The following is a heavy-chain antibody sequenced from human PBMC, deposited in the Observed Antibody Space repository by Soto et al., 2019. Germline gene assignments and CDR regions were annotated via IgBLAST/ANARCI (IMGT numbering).Heavy chain of an antibody. V-gene: IGHV3-15*07. J-gene: IGHJ3*02. CDR3: TTHSSGYYYPALDI. CDR2: IKSKTDGGTT. D-gene: IGHD3-22*01. CDR1: SVSNAW. Sequence: SVSNAWMNWVRQAPGKGLEWVGRIKSKTDGGTTDYAAPVKGRFTISRDDSKNTLYLQMNSLKTEDTAVYYCTTHSSGYYYPALDIWGQGTMVTVSS.